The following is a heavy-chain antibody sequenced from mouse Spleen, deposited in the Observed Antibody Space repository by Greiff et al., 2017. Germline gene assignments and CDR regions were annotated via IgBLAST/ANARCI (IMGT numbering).Heavy chain of an antibody. V-gene: IGHV5-9-2*01. CDR1: GFTFSSYG. J-gene: IGHJ2*01. CDR2: ISGGGSYT. CDR3: ARNYYGSSYDYFDC. Sequence: EVQLVESGGGLVKPGGSLKLSCAASGFTFSSYGMSWVRQTPEKRLEWVATISGGGSYTYYPDSVKGRFTISRDNAKNNLYLQMSSLRSEDTALYYCARNYYGSSYDYFDCWGQGTTLTVSS. D-gene: IGHD1-1*01.